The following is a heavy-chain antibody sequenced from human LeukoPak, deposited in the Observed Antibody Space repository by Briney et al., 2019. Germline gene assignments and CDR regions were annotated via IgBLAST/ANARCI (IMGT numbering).Heavy chain of an antibody. CDR1: GYTFTGSY. Sequence: ASVKVSCKASGYTFTGSYIHWVRQAPGQGLEWMGWINTSSGGTSSAQKFQGRVTMTRDTSVSTAYMELSRLRSDDTALYYCARETGYCSGGRCYFIYWGQGTLVTVSS. CDR2: INTSSGGT. D-gene: IGHD2-15*01. V-gene: IGHV1-2*02. J-gene: IGHJ4*02. CDR3: ARETGYCSGGRCYFIY.